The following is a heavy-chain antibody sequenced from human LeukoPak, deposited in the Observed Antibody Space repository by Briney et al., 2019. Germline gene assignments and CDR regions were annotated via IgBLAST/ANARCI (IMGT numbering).Heavy chain of an antibody. V-gene: IGHV4-34*01. CDR1: GGSFSGYY. J-gene: IGHJ4*02. Sequence: NPSETLSLTCAVYGGSFSGYYWSWIRQPPGKGLEWIGEINHRGSTNYNPSLKSRVTISVDTSKNQFSLKLSSVTAADTAVYYCARSLLREVTPFGYWGQGTLVTVSS. D-gene: IGHD2-21*02. CDR2: INHRGST. CDR3: ARSLLREVTPFGY.